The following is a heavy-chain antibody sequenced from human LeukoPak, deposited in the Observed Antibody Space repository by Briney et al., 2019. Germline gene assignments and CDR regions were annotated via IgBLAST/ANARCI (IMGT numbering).Heavy chain of an antibody. CDR3: AKDGLGIYYGSGSTPHYFDY. CDR2: IRYDGSNK. CDR1: GFTFSSYS. Sequence: PGGSLRLSCAASGFTFSSYSMNWVRQAPGKGLKWVAFIRYDGSNKYYADSVKGRFTISRDNSKNTLSLQMNSLRAEDTAVYYCAKDGLGIYYGSGSTPHYFDYWGQGTLVTVSS. J-gene: IGHJ4*02. D-gene: IGHD3-10*01. V-gene: IGHV3-30*02.